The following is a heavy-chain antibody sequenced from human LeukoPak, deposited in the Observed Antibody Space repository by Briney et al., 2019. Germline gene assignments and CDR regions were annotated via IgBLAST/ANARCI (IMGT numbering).Heavy chain of an antibody. CDR3: ARDPNGNYVGAFDFQR. J-gene: IGHJ1*01. V-gene: IGHV3-53*01. Sequence: PGGSLRLSCATSGFSFSIYWMHWVRQAPGKGLEWVSSISGVNTHYADSVKGRFSISRDNYKNTLYLQMSSLRAEDTAVYYCARDPNGNYVGAFDFQRWGQGTLVTVSS. D-gene: IGHD4-17*01. CDR1: GFSFSIYW. CDR2: ISGVNT.